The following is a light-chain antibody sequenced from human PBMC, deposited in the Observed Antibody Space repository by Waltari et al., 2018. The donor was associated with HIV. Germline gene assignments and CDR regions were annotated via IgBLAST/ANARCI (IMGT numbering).Light chain of an antibody. CDR1: GTDLGTY. CDR3: TSLGDTNSIL. CDR2: KVN. V-gene: IGLV2-14*01. J-gene: IGLJ2*01. Sequence: SALIQPASVSGSPGQSVPISCTRTGTDLGTYVAWYQQFAGKAPQLILFKVNSRPSGVSFRFSGFKSGDTASLTISGLQPEHEATYYCTSLGDTNSILFGGGTLLTVL.